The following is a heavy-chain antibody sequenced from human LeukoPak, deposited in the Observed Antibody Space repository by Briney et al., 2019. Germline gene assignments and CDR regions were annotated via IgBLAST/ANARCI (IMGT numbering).Heavy chain of an antibody. CDR3: TRDMYYGWGGFFDH. CDR1: GYTFTNNA. Sequence: ASVKVSCKTSGYTFTNNAVHWVRQAPGQRLEFVGWINVGNGDTQYSQKFQGRVTITRDASASTAYMELSSLRSEDTAVYYCTRDMYYGWGGFFDHWGQETLVTVSS. CDR2: INVGNGDT. V-gene: IGHV1-3*01. D-gene: IGHD3-10*01. J-gene: IGHJ4*02.